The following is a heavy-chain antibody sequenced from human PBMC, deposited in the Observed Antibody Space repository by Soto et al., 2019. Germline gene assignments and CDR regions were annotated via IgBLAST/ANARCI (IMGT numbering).Heavy chain of an antibody. J-gene: IGHJ3*02. D-gene: IGHD3-16*02. Sequence: PGGSLRLSCAASGFTFSSYAMSWARQAPGKGLEWVSAISGSGGSTYYADSVKGRFTISRDNSKNTLYVQMNSLRAEDTAVYYCAKDSHYDYVWGSYRYWAFDIWGQGTMVTVSS. V-gene: IGHV3-23*01. CDR3: AKDSHYDYVWGSYRYWAFDI. CDR1: GFTFSSYA. CDR2: ISGSGGST.